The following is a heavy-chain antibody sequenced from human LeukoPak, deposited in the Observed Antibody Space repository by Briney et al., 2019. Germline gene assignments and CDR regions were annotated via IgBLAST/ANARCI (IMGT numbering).Heavy chain of an antibody. D-gene: IGHD3-16*01. Sequence: GGSLRLSCVASGFTFSDYYMSWIRQAPGKGLEWVSYISSSGSTIYYADSVKGRFTISRDNAKNSLYLQMNSLRAEDTAVYYCARDFKPKTWGFDYWGQGTLVTVSS. J-gene: IGHJ4*02. CDR1: GFTFSDYY. CDR3: ARDFKPKTWGFDY. V-gene: IGHV3-11*01. CDR2: ISSSGSTI.